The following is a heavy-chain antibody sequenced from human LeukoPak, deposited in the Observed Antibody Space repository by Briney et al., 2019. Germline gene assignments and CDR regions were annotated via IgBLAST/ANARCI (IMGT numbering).Heavy chain of an antibody. CDR2: IYYSGST. Sequence: SETLSLTCTVSGGSISSSNYYWGWIRQPPGKGLEWIGSIYYSGSTYYNPSLKSGVTISVDTSKNQFSLKLSSVTAADTAVYYCARVSGRFTWYFDLWGRGTLVTVSS. CDR1: GGSISSSNYY. CDR3: ARVSGRFTWYFDL. V-gene: IGHV4-39*07. J-gene: IGHJ2*01.